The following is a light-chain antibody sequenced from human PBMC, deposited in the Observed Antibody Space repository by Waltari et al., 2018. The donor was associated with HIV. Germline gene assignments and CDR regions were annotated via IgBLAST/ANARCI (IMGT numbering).Light chain of an antibody. CDR3: QSHDSSLSGYV. CDR2: GSG. CDR1: SSNIGAGYH. Sequence: QSVLTQPPSVSGAPGQRVTISCTGSSSNIGAGYHVHWYQQLPGTAPKLLIYGSGSRPSGVPDRLSGSKSGTSASLAITGLQAEDEADYYCQSHDSSLSGYVFGTGTKVTVL. V-gene: IGLV1-40*01. J-gene: IGLJ1*01.